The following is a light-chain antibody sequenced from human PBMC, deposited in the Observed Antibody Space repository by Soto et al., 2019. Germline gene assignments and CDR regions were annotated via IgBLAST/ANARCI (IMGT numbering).Light chain of an antibody. J-gene: IGKJ1*01. CDR1: QSVSNNY. CDR3: QQYDKSPGS. V-gene: IGKV3-20*01. CDR2: GAS. Sequence: EIVLTQSPGTLSLSPGERATLSCRASQSVSNNYLAWYQQKPGQAPRLLTYGASSRATGIPDRFSGSGSGRDFTLTLSRLEPEDFAVYYCQQYDKSPGSFGQGTKVEIK.